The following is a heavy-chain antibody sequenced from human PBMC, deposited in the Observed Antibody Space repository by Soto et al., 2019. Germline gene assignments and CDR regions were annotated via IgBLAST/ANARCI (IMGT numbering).Heavy chain of an antibody. D-gene: IGHD3-10*02. CDR1: GYTFTSYA. V-gene: IGHV1-3*01. Sequence: QVQLVQSGAEVKKPGASVKVSCKASGYTFTSYAMHWVRQAPGQRLEWMGWINAGNGNTKYSQKFQGRVTSTRDTSASTAYMELSSLRSEDTAVYYCARDFPEVVRGGLYYYCYMDVWGKGTTVTVSS. CDR3: ARDFPEVVRGGLYYYCYMDV. CDR2: INAGNGNT. J-gene: IGHJ6*03.